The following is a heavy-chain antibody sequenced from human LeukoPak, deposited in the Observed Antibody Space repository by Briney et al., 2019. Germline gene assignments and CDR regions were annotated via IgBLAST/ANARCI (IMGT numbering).Heavy chain of an antibody. CDR3: AKDGGDGYNWKPSGFDY. V-gene: IGHV3-9*01. D-gene: IGHD5-24*01. Sequence: GGSLRLSCAASGFTFDDYAMHWVRQAPGKGLEGGSGISGNSGSIVYADSVKGRFTISRDNAKNSLYLQMNSLRAEDTALYYCAKDGGDGYNWKPSGFDYWGQGTLVTVSS. CDR2: ISGNSGSI. J-gene: IGHJ4*02. CDR1: GFTFDDYA.